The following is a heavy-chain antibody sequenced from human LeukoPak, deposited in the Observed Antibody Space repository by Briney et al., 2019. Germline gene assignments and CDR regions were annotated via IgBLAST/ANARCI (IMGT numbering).Heavy chain of an antibody. V-gene: IGHV3-43*02. Sequence: GGSLRLSCGASGFAFADYAMHWVRQIPGKGLECVAHIHADGGRTFYADSVKGLFTVSRDNGKNSLFLQMDSLTSDDTALYYCSTWAFYHGLDVWGQGATVIVSS. J-gene: IGHJ6*02. CDR3: STWAFYHGLDV. CDR2: IHADGGRT. CDR1: GFAFADYA. D-gene: IGHD2/OR15-2a*01.